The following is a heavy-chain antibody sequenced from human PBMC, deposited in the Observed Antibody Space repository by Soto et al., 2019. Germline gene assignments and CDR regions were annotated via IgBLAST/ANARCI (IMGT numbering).Heavy chain of an antibody. Sequence: PSETLSLTCTVSDGSITSGNNFWGWIRQPPGKGLEWIGTIFYGGNTYYNPSLKSRVTMSVDTFKNQFSLRLSSVTAADTAVYFCASRYYFDSGCYYHRFDSWGQGTLVTVSS. CDR1: DGSITSGNNF. CDR3: ASRYYFDSGCYYHRFDS. V-gene: IGHV4-39*01. J-gene: IGHJ4*02. CDR2: IFYGGNT. D-gene: IGHD3-22*01.